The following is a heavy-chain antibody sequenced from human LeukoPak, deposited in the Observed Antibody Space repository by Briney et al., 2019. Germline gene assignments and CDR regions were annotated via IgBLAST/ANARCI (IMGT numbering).Heavy chain of an antibody. CDR2: ISAYNGNT. J-gene: IGHJ4*02. V-gene: IGHV1-18*01. D-gene: IGHD2-2*01. Sequence: ASVKVSCKASGYTFTRYGITWVRQAPGQGLEWMGWISAYNGNTNYAHKVQGRVTMTTDTSTRTAYMELRGLSSDDTAVYYCARDNSAISDCSSASCFHFKYWGQGTLVTVSS. CDR3: ARDNSAISDCSSASCFHFKY. CDR1: GYTFTRYG.